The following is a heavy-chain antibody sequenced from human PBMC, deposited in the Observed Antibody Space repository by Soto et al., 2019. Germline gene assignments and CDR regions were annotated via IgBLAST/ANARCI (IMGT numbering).Heavy chain of an antibody. V-gene: IGHV3-7*01. D-gene: IGHD6-19*01. CDR2: IKEDGSEK. J-gene: IGHJ4*02. CDR3: ARVPRGSGWYG. Sequence: GGSLRLSCAASGFTFSSYWLSWVRQAPGTGLQWVADIKEDGSEKYYVDSVKGRFIISRDNAKKSLYLQMNSLRAEDTAVYYCARVPRGSGWYGWGQGTLVTVSS. CDR1: GFTFSSYW.